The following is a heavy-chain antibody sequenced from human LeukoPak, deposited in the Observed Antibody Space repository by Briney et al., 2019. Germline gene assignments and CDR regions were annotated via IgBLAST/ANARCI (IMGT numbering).Heavy chain of an antibody. J-gene: IGHJ5*02. V-gene: IGHV4-39*01. CDR2: IYYSGST. CDR3: ARGERKSITGFSNGPNWFDP. Sequence: KASETLSLTCTVSGGSISSSSYYWGWIRQPPGKGLEWIGSIYYSGSTYYNPSLKSRVTISVDTSKNQFSLKLSSVTAADTAVYYCARGERKSITGFSNGPNWFDPWGQGTLVTVSS. D-gene: IGHD1-14*01. CDR1: GGSISSSSYY.